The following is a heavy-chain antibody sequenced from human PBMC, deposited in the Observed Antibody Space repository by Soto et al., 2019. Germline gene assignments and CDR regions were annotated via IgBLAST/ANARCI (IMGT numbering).Heavy chain of an antibody. V-gene: IGHV4-59*08. J-gene: IGHJ4*02. Sequence: SETLSLTCSVSGASIRGDYWSWIRQPPGRGLEWIGHVYYTGSANYNPSLKSRVTMSVDKSKNQFSLKLSSVTAADTAVYYCARGSTGYSSSWYRYWGQGTQVTAPQ. D-gene: IGHD6-13*01. CDR3: ARGSTGYSSSWYRY. CDR1: GASIRGDY. CDR2: VYYTGSA.